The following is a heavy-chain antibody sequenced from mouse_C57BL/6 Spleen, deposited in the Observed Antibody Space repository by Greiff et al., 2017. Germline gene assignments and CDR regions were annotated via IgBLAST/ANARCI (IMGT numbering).Heavy chain of an antibody. V-gene: IGHV1-50*01. CDR2: IDPSDSYT. D-gene: IGHD3-2*02. J-gene: IGHJ4*01. CDR3: ARSRDSSGYNYYAMDY. CDR1: GYTFTSYW. Sequence: VQLQQPGAELVKPGSSVKLSCKASGYTFTSYWMQWVKQRPGQGLEWIGEIDPSDSYTNYNQKFKGKATLTVDTSSSTAYMQLSSLTSEDSAVYYCARSRDSSGYNYYAMDYWGQGTSVTVSS.